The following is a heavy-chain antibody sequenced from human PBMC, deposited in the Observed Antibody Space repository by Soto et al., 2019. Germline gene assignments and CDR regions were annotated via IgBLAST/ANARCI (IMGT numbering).Heavy chain of an antibody. CDR2: ISGSGGST. CDR1: GFTFSSYA. CDR3: EVGIADYYYGMDV. J-gene: IGHJ6*02. Sequence: GSLRLSCAASGFTFSSYAMSWVRQAPGKGLEWVSAISGSGGSTYYADSVKGRFTISRDNSKNTLYLQMNSLRAEDTAVYYCEVGIADYYYGMDVWGQGTTVTVSS. D-gene: IGHD2-21*01. V-gene: IGHV3-23*01.